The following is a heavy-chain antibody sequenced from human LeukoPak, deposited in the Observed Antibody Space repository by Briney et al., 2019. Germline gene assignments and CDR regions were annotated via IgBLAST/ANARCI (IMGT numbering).Heavy chain of an antibody. CDR2: INPMINTP. V-gene: IGHV1-69*01. J-gene: IGHJ4*02. CDR1: VGTFRSYA. CDR3: AIFQGTYGDNENDY. Sequence: ASVKVSVKSSVGTFRSYAITWVRQAPGKGLEWMGGINPMINTPKYAQKFQGRVSITADESTSTGYMEVSSLRSEDTAVYYCAIFQGTYGDNENDYWGQGTLVTVS. D-gene: IGHD4-17*01.